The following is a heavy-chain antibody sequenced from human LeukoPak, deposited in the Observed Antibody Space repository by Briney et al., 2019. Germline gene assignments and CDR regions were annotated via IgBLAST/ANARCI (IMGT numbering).Heavy chain of an antibody. D-gene: IGHD3-22*01. CDR2: IYYSGNT. CDR1: GGSISSYY. V-gene: IGHV4-59*08. J-gene: IGHJ4*02. CDR3: ARRASGYPGGFDY. Sequence: SETLSLTCTVSGGSISSYYWSWIRQPPGKGLEWIGYIYYSGNTNYNPSLKSRVTISVDTSKNQFSLKLSSVTAADTAVYYCARRASGYPGGFDYWAREPWSPSPQ.